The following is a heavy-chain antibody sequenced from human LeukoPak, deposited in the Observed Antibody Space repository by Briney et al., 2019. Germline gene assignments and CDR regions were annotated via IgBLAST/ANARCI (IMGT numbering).Heavy chain of an antibody. V-gene: IGHV4-4*08. J-gene: IGHJ4*02. CDR3: ASGAGWLIDY. Sequence: SETLSLTCTVSGGSISSHYWSWIRQPPGKGLEWIGYIDNSGSTKYNPSLQSRITMSRDTSKKQSSLKLTSVTAADTAMYYCASGAGWLIDYWGQGTLVSVSS. CDR2: IDNSGST. CDR1: GGSISSHY. D-gene: IGHD6-19*01.